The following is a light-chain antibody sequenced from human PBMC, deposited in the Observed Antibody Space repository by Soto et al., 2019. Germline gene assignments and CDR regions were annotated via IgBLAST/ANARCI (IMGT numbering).Light chain of an antibody. V-gene: IGKV3-20*01. Sequence: EIVMTQSPATLSVSPGERATLSCRASQSVSSNLAWYQQKPGQAPRLLIYGASSRATGIPDRFSGSGSGTDFTLTISRLAPEDFAVYYCHQYGSSPQTFGQGTKVEIK. CDR2: GAS. CDR1: QSVSSN. CDR3: HQYGSSPQT. J-gene: IGKJ1*01.